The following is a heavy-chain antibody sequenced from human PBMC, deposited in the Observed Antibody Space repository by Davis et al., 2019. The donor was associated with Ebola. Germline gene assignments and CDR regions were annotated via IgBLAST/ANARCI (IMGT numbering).Heavy chain of an antibody. Sequence: GESLKLSCAASGFTFNTYAMSWVRQSPGKGLDWISSISSSGTVTYYADSVKGRFTISRDSSKNTLDLQMNSLRAEDTALYSCTKGDRDYSSSPFDYWGQGTLVTVSS. V-gene: IGHV3-23*01. CDR2: ISSSGTVT. CDR3: TKGDRDYSSSPFDY. CDR1: GFTFNTYA. J-gene: IGHJ4*02. D-gene: IGHD3-22*01.